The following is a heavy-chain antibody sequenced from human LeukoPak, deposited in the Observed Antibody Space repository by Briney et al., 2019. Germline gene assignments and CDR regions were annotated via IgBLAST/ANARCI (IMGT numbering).Heavy chain of an antibody. D-gene: IGHD3-3*01. CDR1: GFTFGNYA. CDR3: ARDFLEWLSLDY. J-gene: IGHJ4*02. CDR2: ISGSGGST. Sequence: PGGSLRLSCAASGFTFGNYAINWVRQAPGKGLEWVSAISGSGGSTYYADSVKGRFTISRDNSKNTLYLQMNSLRAEDTAVYYCARDFLEWLSLDYWGQGTLVTVSS. V-gene: IGHV3-23*01.